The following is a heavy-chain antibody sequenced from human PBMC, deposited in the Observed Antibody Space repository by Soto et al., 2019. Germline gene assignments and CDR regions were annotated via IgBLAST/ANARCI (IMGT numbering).Heavy chain of an antibody. CDR1: GASITGTSY. D-gene: IGHD3-10*01. CDR3: ARGMTPPGSPAWYYFDS. Sequence: QVQLQESGPGLMKPSETLSLTCTVSGASITGTSYWSWIRQPAGKGLEWIGRFSLSGTTNYNPSLRSRVTMSADVSKNHFSLMLTSVTAADTALYYCARGMTPPGSPAWYYFDSWGQGTLVTVSS. V-gene: IGHV4-4*07. CDR2: FSLSGTT. J-gene: IGHJ4*02.